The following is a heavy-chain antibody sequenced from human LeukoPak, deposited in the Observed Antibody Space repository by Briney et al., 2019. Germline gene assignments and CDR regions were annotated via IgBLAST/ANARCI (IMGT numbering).Heavy chain of an antibody. CDR2: ISYDGSNK. D-gene: IGHD3-10*01. V-gene: IGHV3-30-3*01. Sequence: GGSLRPSCAASGFTFSSYAMHWVRQAPGKGLEWVAVISYDGSNKYYADSVKGRFTISRDNSKNTLYLQTNSLRAEDTAVYYCARDLGYGSGSYDYWGQGTLVTVSS. J-gene: IGHJ4*02. CDR1: GFTFSSYA. CDR3: ARDLGYGSGSYDY.